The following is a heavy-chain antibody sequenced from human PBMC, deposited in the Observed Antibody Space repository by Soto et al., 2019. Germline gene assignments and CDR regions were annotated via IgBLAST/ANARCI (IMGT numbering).Heavy chain of an antibody. CDR3: ARAPRGWQRYYFDY. CDR1: GAPITINY. V-gene: IGHV4-59*01. CDR2: IYYSGST. D-gene: IGHD6-19*01. J-gene: IGHJ4*02. Sequence: PSETLSLTCAVSGAPITINYWSWIRQAPGKGLEWIGYIYYSGSTTYNPSLKSRVTMSADTSKDQFSLKLNSVTAADTAVYYCARAPRGWQRYYFDYWGQGTLVTVSS.